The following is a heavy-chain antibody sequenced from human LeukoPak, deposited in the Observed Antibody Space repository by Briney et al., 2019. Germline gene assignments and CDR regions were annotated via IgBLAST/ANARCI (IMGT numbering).Heavy chain of an antibody. J-gene: IGHJ4*02. Sequence: SETLSLTCTVSGGSISGYYWSWIRQPPGKGLEWIGYIYYSGSTNYNPSLKSRVTISLDRSKSQFSLRLSSVTAADTAVYYCARELYYDSSGYYWDYFDYWGQGTLVTVSS. CDR3: ARELYYDSSGYYWDYFDY. D-gene: IGHD3-22*01. CDR1: GGSISGYY. CDR2: IYYSGST. V-gene: IGHV4-59*01.